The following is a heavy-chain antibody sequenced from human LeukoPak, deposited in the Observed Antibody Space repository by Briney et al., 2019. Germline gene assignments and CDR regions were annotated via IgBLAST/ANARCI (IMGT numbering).Heavy chain of an antibody. CDR2: ITSSSSYI. CDR1: GFKFSRYT. Sequence: GGSLTLSCAASGFKFSRYTMNWVRQAPGKGLEWVSSITSSSSYIYYADSVKGRFTISRDNAKNSLYLQMNSLRAEDTAVYYCARTGYGYNYFDYWGQGTLVTVSS. CDR3: ARTGYGYNYFDY. D-gene: IGHD3-16*01. V-gene: IGHV3-21*01. J-gene: IGHJ4*02.